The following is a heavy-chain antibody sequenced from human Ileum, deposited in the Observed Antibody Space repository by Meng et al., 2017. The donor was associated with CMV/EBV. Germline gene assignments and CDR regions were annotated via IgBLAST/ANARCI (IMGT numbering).Heavy chain of an antibody. CDR1: TYTFSPFI. CDR2: INIYKEKTNT. V-gene: IGHV1-18*04. D-gene: IGHD5-12*01. CDR3: ARIGGFDFGLPD. J-gene: IGHJ4*02. Sequence: ASVKVSCKASTYTFSPFIIAWARQAPGQGLEWMGWINIYKEKTNTNYAQKFRGRVTMTTDTSTTTAYMELKSLRSNDTAVYYSARIGGFDFGLPDWGQGTVVTVSS.